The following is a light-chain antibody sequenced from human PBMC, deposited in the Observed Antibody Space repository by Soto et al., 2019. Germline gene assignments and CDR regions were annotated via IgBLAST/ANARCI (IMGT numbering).Light chain of an antibody. CDR3: QQSYSTPGGT. CDR2: AAS. V-gene: IGKV1-39*01. J-gene: IGKJ2*01. Sequence: DIQMTQSPSSLSASVGDRVTITCRASQSISSYLNWYQQRPGKAPKLLIYAASSLQSGVPSRFSGSGSGTDFTLTISSLQPEDFESYYCQQSYSTPGGTFGQGTKLEIK. CDR1: QSISSY.